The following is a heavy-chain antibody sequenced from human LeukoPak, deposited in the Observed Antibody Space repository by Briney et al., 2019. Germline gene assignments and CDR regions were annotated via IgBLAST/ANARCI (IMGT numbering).Heavy chain of an antibody. CDR2: IYSSGST. V-gene: IGHV4-59*01. Sequence: PSETLSLTCTVSGGSINSYYWSWMRQPPGKGLEWIGHIYSSGSTNYSPSLKSRVNLSADTSKNQFSLRLSSVTAADTAVYYCARMGGIAVAGYWYFDLWGRGTLVTVSS. D-gene: IGHD6-19*01. CDR1: GGSINSYY. CDR3: ARMGGIAVAGYWYFDL. J-gene: IGHJ2*01.